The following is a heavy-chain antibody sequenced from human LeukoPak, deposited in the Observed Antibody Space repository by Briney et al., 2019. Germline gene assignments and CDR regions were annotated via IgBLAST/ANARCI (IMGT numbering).Heavy chain of an antibody. CDR2: INPSSGSI. D-gene: IGHD3-22*01. CDR3: ASYYDSSGYPGLPYGMDV. Sequence: GASVKVSCKASGYTFTGYYIHWVRQAPGQGLEWMGIINPSSGSISYAQKFQGRVTMTRDTSTSTAYMELSSLRSEDTAVYYCASYYDSSGYPGLPYGMDVWGQGTTVTVSS. V-gene: IGHV1-46*01. CDR1: GYTFTGYY. J-gene: IGHJ6*02.